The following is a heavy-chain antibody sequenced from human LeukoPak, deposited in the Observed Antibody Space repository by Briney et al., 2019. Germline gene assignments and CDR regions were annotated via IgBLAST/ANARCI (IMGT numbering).Heavy chain of an antibody. Sequence: SETLSLTCTVSGYSISSGYYWGWIRQPPGQGLEWIGSIYHSGSTYYNPSLKSRVTISVDTSKNQFSLKLSSVTAADTAVYYCARSGDYKNWFDPWGQGTLVTVSS. CDR3: ARSGDYKNWFDP. CDR1: GYSISSGYY. CDR2: IYHSGST. D-gene: IGHD4-17*01. V-gene: IGHV4-38-2*02. J-gene: IGHJ5*02.